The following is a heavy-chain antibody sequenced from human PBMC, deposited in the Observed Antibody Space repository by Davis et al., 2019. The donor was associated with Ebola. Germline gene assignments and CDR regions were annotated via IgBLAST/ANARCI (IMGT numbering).Heavy chain of an antibody. V-gene: IGHV3-23*01. D-gene: IGHD3-22*01. CDR1: GFTFSSYA. CDR2: ISGNGGST. J-gene: IGHJ3*02. CDR3: AKDTTMIVVVIGAFDI. Sequence: PGGSLRLSCAASGFTFSSYAMSWVRQAPGKGLEWVSAISGNGGSTYYADSVKGRFTISRDNSKNTLYLQMNSLRAEDTAVYYCAKDTTMIVVVIGAFDIWGQGTMVTVSS.